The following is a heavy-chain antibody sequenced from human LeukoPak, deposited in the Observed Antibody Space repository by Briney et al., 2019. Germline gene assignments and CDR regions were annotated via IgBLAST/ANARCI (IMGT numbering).Heavy chain of an antibody. D-gene: IGHD1-26*01. CDR3: AKEGAYAALDS. V-gene: IGHV3-23*01. CDR2: ITRSGGTT. J-gene: IGHJ5*02. Sequence: PGGSLRLSCAASGFIFSSDAMSWVRQAPGKGLDWVSSITRSGGTTLYADSVKGRFTISRDNSKNTLYLQMSRLTAEDTAVYCCAKEGAYAALDSWGQGTLVTVSS. CDR1: GFIFSSDA.